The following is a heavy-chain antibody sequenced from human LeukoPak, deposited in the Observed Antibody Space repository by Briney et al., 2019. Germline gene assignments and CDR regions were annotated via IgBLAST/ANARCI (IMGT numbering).Heavy chain of an antibody. CDR3: ARDRQCHMDV. J-gene: IGHJ6*02. CDR1: GFTFNRYW. CDR2: LNSDVSTT. D-gene: IGHD6-19*01. V-gene: IGHV3-74*01. Sequence: GGCLRLSCAASGFTFNRYWMHWVRQGPGKGLVWVSGLNSDVSTTTYAASVKGRFTISRDNAKNTLYLQMNNLRAEDTAVYYCARDRQCHMDVWGQGTTV.